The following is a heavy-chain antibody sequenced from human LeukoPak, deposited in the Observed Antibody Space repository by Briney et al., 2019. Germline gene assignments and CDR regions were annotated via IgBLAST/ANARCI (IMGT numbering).Heavy chain of an antibody. CDR3: AREYDYGDYPGY. Sequence: KASQTLSLTCTVSGGSISSGDYYWRWIRQPPGKGLEWIGYIYYSGSTYYNPSLKSRVTIPVDTSKNQFSLKLSSVTAADTAVYYCAREYDYGDYPGYWGQGTLVTVSS. V-gene: IGHV4-30-4*01. D-gene: IGHD4-17*01. CDR1: GGSISSGDYY. CDR2: IYYSGST. J-gene: IGHJ4*02.